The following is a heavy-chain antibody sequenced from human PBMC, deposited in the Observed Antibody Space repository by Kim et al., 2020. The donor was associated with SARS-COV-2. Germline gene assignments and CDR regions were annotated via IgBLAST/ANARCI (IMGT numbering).Heavy chain of an antibody. J-gene: IGHJ5*01. D-gene: IGHD3-16*01. CDR2: ISGGGAGT. V-gene: IGHV3-23*01. Sequence: GGSLRLSCTASGFTFTSYAMSWVRQAPGKGLEWVSVISGGGAGTYEEYSESSRIITRDNNNNNLHFLLKNSIGADAAAVFCAGDKGSDYGVRSCLFGSWG. CDR3: GDKGSDYGVRSCLFGS. CDR1: GFTFTSYA.